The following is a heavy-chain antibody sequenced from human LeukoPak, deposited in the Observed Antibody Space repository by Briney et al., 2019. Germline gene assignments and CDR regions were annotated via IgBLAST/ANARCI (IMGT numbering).Heavy chain of an antibody. V-gene: IGHV1-46*01. D-gene: IGHD3-10*01. CDR2: INPSGGST. CDR1: GYTFTSYY. J-gene: IGHJ1*01. CDR3: ASWGGFGELLRVEYFQH. Sequence: ASVKVSCKASGYTFTSYYMHWVRQAPGQGLEWMGIINPSGGSTSYAQKFQGRVTMTRDTSTSTVYMELSSLRSEDTAVYYCASWGGFGELLRVEYFQHWGQGTLVTVSS.